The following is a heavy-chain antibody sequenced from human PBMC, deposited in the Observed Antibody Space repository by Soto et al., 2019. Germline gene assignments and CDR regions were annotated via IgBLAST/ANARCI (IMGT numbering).Heavy chain of an antibody. CDR1: GGSISSSNW. V-gene: IGHV4-4*02. CDR3: ASDVIAATGT. CDR2: IHHSGST. D-gene: IGHD6-13*01. Sequence: QVQLQESGPGLVKPSGTLALTCAVSGGSISSSNWWSWVRQPPGKGLEWIGEIHHSGSTNYNPSLESRVTISVDKSKNQFSLKMSSVTAAVTAVYYCASDVIAATGTWGQGTLVTVSS. J-gene: IGHJ4*02.